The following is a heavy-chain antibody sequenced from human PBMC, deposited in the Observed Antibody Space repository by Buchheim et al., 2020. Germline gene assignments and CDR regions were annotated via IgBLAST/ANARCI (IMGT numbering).Heavy chain of an antibody. Sequence: QVQLQESGPGLVKPSQTLSLTCTVSGGSISSGVYYWSWIRQPPGQGLEWIGYIYYSGSTYYNPSLKSRVTISVDTSKNSFSLKLSSVTAAGTAVYYCARGDLTDSSGYYSPYYYGMDVWGQGTT. CDR3: ARGDLTDSSGYYSPYYYGMDV. D-gene: IGHD3-22*01. J-gene: IGHJ6*02. V-gene: IGHV4-30-4*01. CDR2: IYYSGST. CDR1: GGSISSGVYY.